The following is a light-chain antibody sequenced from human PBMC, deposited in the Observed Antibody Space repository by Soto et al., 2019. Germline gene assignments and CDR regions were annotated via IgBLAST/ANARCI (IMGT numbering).Light chain of an antibody. CDR3: QQRSNWIT. J-gene: IGKJ5*01. CDR1: QSVSSNY. CDR2: DAS. Sequence: EIVLTQSPGTLYLSPGERATLSCRASQSVSSNYLAWYQQKPGQAPRLLIYDASNRATGIPARFSGSGSGTDFTLTISSLEPEDFAVYYCQQRSNWITSGQGTRLEIK. V-gene: IGKV3-11*01.